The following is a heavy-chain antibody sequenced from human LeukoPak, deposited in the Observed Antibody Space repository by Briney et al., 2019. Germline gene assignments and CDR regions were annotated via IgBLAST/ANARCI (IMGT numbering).Heavy chain of an antibody. V-gene: IGHV3-30*02. CDR3: AKDHSTAWHYTSNLDF. J-gene: IGHJ4*02. CDR1: GFIFSSYG. D-gene: IGHD3-3*01. CDR2: TRNDGSNK. Sequence: GGSLRLSCAASGFIFSSYGMHWVRQAPGKGLEWVAFTRNDGSNKFYADSVTGRFTISRDNSKNTLYLQLNSLRTEDTAVYYCAKDHSTAWHYTSNLDFWGQGTLVTVSS.